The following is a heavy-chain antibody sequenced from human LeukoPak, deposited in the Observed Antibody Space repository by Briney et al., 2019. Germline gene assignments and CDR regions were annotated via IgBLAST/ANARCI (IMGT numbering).Heavy chain of an antibody. CDR3: ARDHPLYLEDFIYYYYGMDV. V-gene: IGHV1-18*01. J-gene: IGHJ6*02. CDR1: GYTFTSYG. D-gene: IGHD1-1*01. Sequence: ASVKVSCKASGYTFTSYGISWVRQAPGQGLEWMGWISAYNGNTNYAQKLQGRVTMTTDTSTSTAYMELRSLRSDDTAVHYCARDHPLYLEDFIYYYYGMDVWGQGTTVTVSS. CDR2: ISAYNGNT.